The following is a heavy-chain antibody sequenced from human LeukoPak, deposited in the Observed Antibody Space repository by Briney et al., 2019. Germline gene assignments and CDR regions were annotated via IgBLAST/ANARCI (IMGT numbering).Heavy chain of an antibody. J-gene: IGHJ5*02. CDR3: ARDYFYTASAFDP. Sequence: ASVKVSCKASGYTFTSYYMHWVRQAPGQGLEWMGWISAYNGNTNYAQKLQGRVTMTTDTSTSTAYMELRSLRSDDTAVYYCARDYFYTASAFDPWGQGTLVTVSS. D-gene: IGHD3-22*01. CDR2: ISAYNGNT. V-gene: IGHV1-18*04. CDR1: GYTFTSYY.